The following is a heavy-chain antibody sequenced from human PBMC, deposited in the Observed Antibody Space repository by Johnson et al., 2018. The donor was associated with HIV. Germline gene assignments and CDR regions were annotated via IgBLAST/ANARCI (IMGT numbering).Heavy chain of an antibody. J-gene: IGHJ3*02. D-gene: IGHD6-13*01. CDR2: IRSKAYTYAT. V-gene: IGHV3-73*01. Sequence: VQLVESGGGVVQPGRSLRLSCAASGFTFSSYAMHWVRQAPGKGLEWVGRIRSKAYTYATAFAASVKGRFTISRDDSNNTAYLQMNSLRSEDTAVYFCARGVKQQLSVVDAFDIWGQGTMVTVSS. CDR1: GFTFSSYA. CDR3: ARGVKQQLSVVDAFDI.